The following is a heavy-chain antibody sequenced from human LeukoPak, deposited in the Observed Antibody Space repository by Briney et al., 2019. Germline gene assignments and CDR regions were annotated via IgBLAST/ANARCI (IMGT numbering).Heavy chain of an antibody. CDR3: ARVEAAAGIVQDWYFDL. CDR1: GYTFTSYA. J-gene: IGHJ2*01. Sequence: ASVKVSCKASGYTFTSYAMHWVRQAPGQRLEWMGWINAGNGNTKYSQKFQGRVTITRDTSASTAYMELSSLRSEDTAVYYCARVEAAAGIVQDWYFDLWGRGTLVTVSS. D-gene: IGHD6-13*01. V-gene: IGHV1-3*01. CDR2: INAGNGNT.